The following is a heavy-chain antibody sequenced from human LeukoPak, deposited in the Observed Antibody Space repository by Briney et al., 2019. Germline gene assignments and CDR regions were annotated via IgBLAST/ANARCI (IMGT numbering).Heavy chain of an antibody. D-gene: IGHD4-17*01. CDR1: GFIVSSNY. Sequence: GGSLRLSCEAPGFIVSSNYMSWVRRALGKGLEWVSVIYSGGTTYYADSVKGRFTISRNNSNNTLYLQMNSLRAEDTAVYYCARGPVTRFEIWGQGTMVTVSS. V-gene: IGHV3-53*01. CDR3: ARGPVTRFEI. CDR2: IYSGGTT. J-gene: IGHJ3*02.